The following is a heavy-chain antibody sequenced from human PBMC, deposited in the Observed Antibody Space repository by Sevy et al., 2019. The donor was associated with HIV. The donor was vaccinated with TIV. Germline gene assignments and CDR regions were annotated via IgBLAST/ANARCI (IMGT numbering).Heavy chain of an antibody. V-gene: IGHV1-69*13. CDR1: GGXFNNYG. J-gene: IGHJ4*02. CDR2: ILPXXXXV. CDR3: ARDRPCXGXCXXXXX. Sequence: ASVKVSCKASGGXFNNYGSNXVRQAXGQGXQWMGXILPXXXXVNYAQNLQGRVAITADESTRTVYMELSSLRFEDTAVYYCARDRPCXGXCXXXXXXGRGALVTVSS. D-gene: IGHD2-21*01.